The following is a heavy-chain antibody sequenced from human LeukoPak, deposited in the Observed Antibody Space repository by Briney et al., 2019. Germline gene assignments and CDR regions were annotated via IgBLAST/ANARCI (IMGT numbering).Heavy chain of an antibody. V-gene: IGHV1-2*02. D-gene: IGHD5-18*01. J-gene: IGHJ3*02. Sequence: ASVKVSCKASGYTFTGYYLHWMRQAPGQGLEWMGWLNPSSGASKSAQKFQGRVTLTKDTSISTAYMELTSLRSDDTAVYYCARDEEGYSLDAFDIWGQGTMVTVSS. CDR2: LNPSSGAS. CDR1: GYTFTGYY. CDR3: ARDEEGYSLDAFDI.